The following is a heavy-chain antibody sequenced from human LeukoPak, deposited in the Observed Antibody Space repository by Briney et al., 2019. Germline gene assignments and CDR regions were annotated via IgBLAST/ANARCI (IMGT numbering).Heavy chain of an antibody. Sequence: QPGGSLRLSCAASGFTLSTYEMNWVRQAPGKGLEWVAYIGRYGVTTYYADSVKGRFTISGDNAKNSLNLQMNSLRAEDTAVYYCATLSDRSFYYSYGLDVWGQGTTVTVS. D-gene: IGHD1-14*01. J-gene: IGHJ6*02. V-gene: IGHV3-48*03. CDR2: IGRYGVTT. CDR3: ATLSDRSFYYSYGLDV. CDR1: GFTLSTYE.